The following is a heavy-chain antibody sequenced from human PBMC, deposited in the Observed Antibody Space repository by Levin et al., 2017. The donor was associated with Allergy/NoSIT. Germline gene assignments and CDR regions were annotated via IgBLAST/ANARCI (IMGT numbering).Heavy chain of an antibody. CDR3: VRVGGGWAPYYLEY. J-gene: IGHJ4*02. CDR2: ISSSTTSK. Sequence: PGGSLRLSCAASGFTFSRYSLNWVRQAPGKGLEWLSYISSSTTSKYYADSVRGRFTISRDNSKSSLYLQMNSLRDEDTAMYYCVRVGGGWAPYYLEYWGQGTLFTVYS. CDR1: GFTFSRYS. D-gene: IGHD1-26*01. V-gene: IGHV3-48*02.